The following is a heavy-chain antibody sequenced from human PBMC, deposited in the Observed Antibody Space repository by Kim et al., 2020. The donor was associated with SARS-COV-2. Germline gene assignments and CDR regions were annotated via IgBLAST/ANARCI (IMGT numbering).Heavy chain of an antibody. D-gene: IGHD2-2*01. V-gene: IGHV1-69*13. J-gene: IGHJ6*02. CDR2: IIPIFGTA. Sequence: SVKVSCKASGGTFSSYAISWVRQAPGQGLEWMGGIIPIFGTANYAQKFQGRVTITADESTSTAYMELSSLRSEDTAVYYCARLTPQPYCSSTSCYHYYYYYGMDVWGQGTTVTVSS. CDR1: GGTFSSYA. CDR3: ARLTPQPYCSSTSCYHYYYYYGMDV.